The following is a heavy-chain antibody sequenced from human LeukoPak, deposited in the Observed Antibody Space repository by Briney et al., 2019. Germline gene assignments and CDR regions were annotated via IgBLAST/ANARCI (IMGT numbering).Heavy chain of an antibody. V-gene: IGHV4-34*01. CDR3: ARRNYYDSGGYYYVKLLGIYLDF. CDR1: GGSFSGYY. Sequence: SETLSLTCAVFGGSFSGYYWSWIREPPGKGLEWIGEINHSGSTNYNPSLKSRVTISVDTSKNQFSLKLSPVTAADTAVYYCARRNYYDSGGYYYVKLLGIYLDFWGQGTLVTVSS. CDR2: INHSGST. D-gene: IGHD3-22*01. J-gene: IGHJ4*02.